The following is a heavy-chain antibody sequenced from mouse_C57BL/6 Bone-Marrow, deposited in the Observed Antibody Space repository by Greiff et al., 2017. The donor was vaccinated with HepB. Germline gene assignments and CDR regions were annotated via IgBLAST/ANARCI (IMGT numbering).Heavy chain of an antibody. CDR1: GYTFTDYY. Sequence: VQRVESGAELVRPGASVKLSCKASGYTFTDYYINWVKQRPGQGLEWIARIYPGSGNTYYNEKFKGKATLTAEKSSSTAYMQLSSLTSEDSAVYFCSSTYYAMDYWGQGTSVTVSS. J-gene: IGHJ4*01. CDR2: IYPGSGNT. D-gene: IGHD1-1*01. CDR3: SSTYYAMDY. V-gene: IGHV1-76*01.